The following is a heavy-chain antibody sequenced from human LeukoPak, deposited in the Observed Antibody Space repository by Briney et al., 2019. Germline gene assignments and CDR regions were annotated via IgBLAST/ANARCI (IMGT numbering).Heavy chain of an antibody. CDR1: GFTFSYYG. CDR3: VRVSSSTSCPDCYNMDV. Sequence: GRSLRLSCAAPGFTFSYYGMHWVRQAPGKGLEWVAVIWNDGSNRYYADSVKGRFTISRDNSQYTLYLQMNSLKAEDTAVYFCVRVSSSTSCPDCYNMDVWGKGTTVTVSS. V-gene: IGHV3-33*01. D-gene: IGHD2-2*01. CDR2: IWNDGSNR. J-gene: IGHJ6*03.